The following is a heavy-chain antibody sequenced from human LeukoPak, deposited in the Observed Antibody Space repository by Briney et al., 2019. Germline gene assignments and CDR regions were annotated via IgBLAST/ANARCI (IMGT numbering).Heavy chain of an antibody. CDR3: AKDSGDFRYYFDY. J-gene: IGHJ4*02. CDR2: ISGSGGST. Sequence: SGGSLTLSCAASGFTFSSYAMSWVRQAPGKGLEWVSAISGSGGSTYYADSVKGRFTISRDNSKDTLYLQMNSLRAEDTAVYYCAKDSGDFRYYFDYWGQGTLVTVSS. CDR1: GFTFSSYA. D-gene: IGHD2/OR15-2a*01. V-gene: IGHV3-23*01.